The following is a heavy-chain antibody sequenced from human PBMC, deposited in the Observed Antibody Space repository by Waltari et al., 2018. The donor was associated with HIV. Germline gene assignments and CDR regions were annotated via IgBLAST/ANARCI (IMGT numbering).Heavy chain of an antibody. CDR3: AKPGTTGTPYYVDY. CDR1: GYTFTGYY. CDR2: INPNRGGT. D-gene: IGHD1-1*01. J-gene: IGHJ4*02. Sequence: QVQLVQSGAEVTKPGASVKVSCKASGYTFTGYYMHWVRQSPGQGLEWMGWINPNRGGTNYAQKFQGSVTMTRETSISTDYMELSRLRSDDTAVYYWAKPGTTGTPYYVDYWGQGTLVTVSS. V-gene: IGHV1-2*02.